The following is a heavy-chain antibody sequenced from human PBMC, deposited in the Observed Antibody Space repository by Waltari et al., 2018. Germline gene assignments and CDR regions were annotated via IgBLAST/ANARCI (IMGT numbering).Heavy chain of an antibody. CDR1: GGSISSSSYY. CDR3: ASTTVVTRVDYFDY. V-gene: IGHV4-39*01. D-gene: IGHD4-17*01. CDR2: IYYSGIT. J-gene: IGHJ4*02. Sequence: QLQLQESGPGLVKPSETLSLTCTVSGGSISSSSYYWGWIRQPPGKGLEWIGSIYYSGITYYNPSLKSRVTISVDTSKNQFSLKLSSVTAADTAVYYCASTTVVTRVDYFDYWGQGTLVTVSS.